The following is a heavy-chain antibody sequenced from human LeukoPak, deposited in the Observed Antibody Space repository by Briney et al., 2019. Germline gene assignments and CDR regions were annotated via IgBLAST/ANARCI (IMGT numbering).Heavy chain of an antibody. D-gene: IGHD3-22*01. CDR3: TTPHYYDSSGYYPGFFDY. J-gene: IGHJ4*02. V-gene: IGHV3-15*01. Sequence: GGSLRLSCAASGFTFSGYWIHWVRQAPGKGLEWVGRIKSKTDGGTTDYAAPVKGRFTISRDDSKNTLYLQMNSLKTEDTAVYYCTTPHYYDSSGYYPGFFDYWGQGTLVTVSS. CDR1: GFTFSGYW. CDR2: IKSKTDGGTT.